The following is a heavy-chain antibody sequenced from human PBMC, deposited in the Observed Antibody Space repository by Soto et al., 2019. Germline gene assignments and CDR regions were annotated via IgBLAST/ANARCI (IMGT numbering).Heavy chain of an antibody. CDR3: AKVFAGNLQYVWGSYRYTEKYFDY. D-gene: IGHD3-16*02. V-gene: IGHV3-23*01. J-gene: IGHJ4*02. CDR1: GFTFSSYA. Sequence: EVQLLESGGGLVQPGGSLRLSCAASGFTFSSYAMSWVRQAPGKGLEWVSGISGSGGSTHHADSVKGRFTISRDNSKNTVYLQMNSLRAEDTAVYYCAKVFAGNLQYVWGSYRYTEKYFDYWGQGTLVTVSS. CDR2: ISGSGGST.